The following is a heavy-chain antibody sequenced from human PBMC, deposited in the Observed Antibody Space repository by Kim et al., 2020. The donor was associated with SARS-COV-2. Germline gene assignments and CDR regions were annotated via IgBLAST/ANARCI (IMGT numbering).Heavy chain of an antibody. CDR2: INHSGST. D-gene: IGHD5-18*01. J-gene: IGHJ4*02. Sequence: SETLSLTCAVYGGSFSGYYWSWIRQPPGKGLEWIGEINHSGSTNYNPSLKSRVTISVDTSKNQFSLKLSSVTAADTAVYYCARVYGYSYGYKTNYFDYWGQGTLVTVSS. CDR1: GGSFSGYY. CDR3: ARVYGYSYGYKTNYFDY. V-gene: IGHV4-34*01.